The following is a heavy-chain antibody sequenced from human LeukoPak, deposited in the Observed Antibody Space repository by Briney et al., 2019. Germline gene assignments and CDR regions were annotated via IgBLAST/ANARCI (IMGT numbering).Heavy chain of an antibody. CDR1: GITVSSNY. CDR3: ARDSGDYPYFNY. CDR2: IYSGDST. Sequence: GRSLRLSCAGSGITVSSNYMSWVRQAPGKGLEWVSVIYSGDSTDYTDSVKGRFTVSRDNSKNTVYLQMNSLRPEDTAVYYCARDSGDYPYFNYWGQGTLVTVSS. V-gene: IGHV3-66*01. J-gene: IGHJ4*02. D-gene: IGHD3-22*01.